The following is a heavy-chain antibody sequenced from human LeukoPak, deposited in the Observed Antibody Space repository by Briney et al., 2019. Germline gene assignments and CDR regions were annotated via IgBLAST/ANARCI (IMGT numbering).Heavy chain of an antibody. D-gene: IGHD2-2*01. CDR1: GGSISSGEYY. J-gene: IGHJ5*02. CDR3: ARVAIRYSSSTNCSPNYCDL. Sequence: SETLSLTCTVSGGSISSGEYYWSWIRQPPGKGLEWIGYIYHSGSTYYNSSLKSRVTISVDTSKNQFSLKLSSVTAADTAVYYCARVAIRYSSSTNCSPNYCDLWGQGTLVTVSS. V-gene: IGHV4-30-4*01. CDR2: IYHSGST.